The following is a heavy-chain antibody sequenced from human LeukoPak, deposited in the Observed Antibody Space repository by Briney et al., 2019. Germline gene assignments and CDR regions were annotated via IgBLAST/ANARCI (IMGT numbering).Heavy chain of an antibody. V-gene: IGHV3-33*01. CDR1: GFTFSSYG. J-gene: IGHJ4*02. CDR2: IWYDGSNK. CDR3: ARGATYAYYQDY. D-gene: IGHD1-26*01. Sequence: GGSLRLSCAASGFTFSSYGMHWVRQAPGKGLEGVAVIWYDGSNKYYADSVKGRFTISRDNSKNTLYLQMNSLRAEDTAVYYCARGATYAYYQDYWGQGTLVTVSS.